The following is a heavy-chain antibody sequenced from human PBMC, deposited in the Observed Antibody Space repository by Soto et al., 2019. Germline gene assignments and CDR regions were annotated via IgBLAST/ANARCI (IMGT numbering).Heavy chain of an antibody. D-gene: IGHD4-17*01. J-gene: IGHJ4*02. CDR1: GYTFTSYS. CDR3: ARENGITVTTFDY. V-gene: IGHV1-3*04. CDR2: INTDNGNT. Sequence: ASVKVSCKASGYTFTSYSMHWVRQSPVQRLEWMGWINTDNGNTKYSQKFQGRVTITRDTSATTAYMELSSLRSEDTAVYYCARENGITVTTFDYWGQGTLVTVSS.